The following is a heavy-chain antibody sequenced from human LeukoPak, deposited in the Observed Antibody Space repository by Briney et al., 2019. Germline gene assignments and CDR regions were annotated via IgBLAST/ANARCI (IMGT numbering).Heavy chain of an antibody. CDR2: IYHSGST. CDR1: GYSISSGYY. CDR3: ARDRAAAGSIDY. D-gene: IGHD6-13*01. V-gene: IGHV4-38-2*02. Sequence: SETLSLTCAVSGYSISSGYYWGWIRQPPGKVLEWIGSIYHSGSTYYNPSLKSRVTISVDTSKNQFSLKLSSVTAADTAVYYCARDRAAAGSIDYWGQGTLVTVSS. J-gene: IGHJ4*02.